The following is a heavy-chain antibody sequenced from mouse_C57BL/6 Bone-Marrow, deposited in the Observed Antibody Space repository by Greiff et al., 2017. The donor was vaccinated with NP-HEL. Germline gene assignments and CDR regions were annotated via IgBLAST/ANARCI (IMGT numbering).Heavy chain of an antibody. CDR3: TPSGTYGSSYGY. CDR2: IDPEDGDT. V-gene: IGHV14-1*01. CDR1: GFNIKDYY. J-gene: IGHJ2*01. Sequence: EVQLQQSGAELVRPGASVKLSCTASGFNIKDYYMHWVKQRPEQGLEWIGRIDPEDGDTEYAPKFQGKATMTADTSSNTAYLQLSSLTSEDTAVYYCTPSGTYGSSYGYWGQGTTLTVSS. D-gene: IGHD1-1*01.